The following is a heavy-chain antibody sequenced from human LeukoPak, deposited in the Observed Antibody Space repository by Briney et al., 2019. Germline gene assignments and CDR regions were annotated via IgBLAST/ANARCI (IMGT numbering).Heavy chain of an antibody. CDR2: ISYDGSNK. CDR1: GFTFSSYA. D-gene: IGHD5-18*01. CDR3: ARGRLGGYSYGYAFDY. V-gene: IGHV3-30-3*01. J-gene: IGHJ4*02. Sequence: GGSLRLSCAASGFTFSSYAMHWVRQAPGKGLEWVAVISYDGSNKYYADSVKGRFTISRDNSKNTLYLQMNSLRAEDTAVYYCARGRLGGYSYGYAFDYWGQGTLVTVSS.